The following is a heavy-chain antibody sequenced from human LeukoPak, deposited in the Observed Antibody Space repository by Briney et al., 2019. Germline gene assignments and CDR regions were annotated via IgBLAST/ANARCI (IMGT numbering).Heavy chain of an antibody. CDR3: ARDWSASNMIFDY. V-gene: IGHV3-48*04. D-gene: IGHD3-16*01. CDR1: GFTFSSSG. Sequence: GGSLRLSSATSGFTFSSSGMNWVRQAPGKGLEWVSYISTSSSTIYYADSVKGRFTISRDNAKNSLYLQMNNLRAEDTAVYYCARDWSASNMIFDYWGQGTLVTVSS. CDR2: ISTSSSTI. J-gene: IGHJ4*02.